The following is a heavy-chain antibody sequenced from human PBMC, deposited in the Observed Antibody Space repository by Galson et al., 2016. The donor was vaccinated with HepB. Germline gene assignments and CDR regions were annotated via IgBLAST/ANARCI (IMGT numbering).Heavy chain of an antibody. CDR2: ISGDGSVI. D-gene: IGHD1-26*01. Sequence: SLRLSCAAPGFTFRPYSLGWVRQPPGKGLEWVSGISGDGSVIDYVDSVKGRFAISRDNSKNIVYLQMNSLRVEDTAKYYCVKDSIAGDGVWDLDFWGQGTLVTVSS. CDR3: VKDSIAGDGVWDLDF. J-gene: IGHJ4*02. V-gene: IGHV3-23*01. CDR1: GFTFRPYS.